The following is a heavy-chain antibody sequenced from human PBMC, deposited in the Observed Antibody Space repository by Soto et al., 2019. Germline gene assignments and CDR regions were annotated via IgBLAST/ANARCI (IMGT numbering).Heavy chain of an antibody. D-gene: IGHD3-22*01. CDR3: ARNRYYYDKNAYFQNLDY. J-gene: IGHJ4*02. CDR1: GYSISSSNW. Sequence: SETLSLTCAVSGYSISSSNWWGWIRQPPGKGLEWIGYIYYSGSTYYNPSLKSRVTMSVDTSKNQFSLKLSSVTAVDTAVYYCARNRYYYDKNAYFQNLDYWGQGTLVTVSS. CDR2: IYYSGST. V-gene: IGHV4-28*01.